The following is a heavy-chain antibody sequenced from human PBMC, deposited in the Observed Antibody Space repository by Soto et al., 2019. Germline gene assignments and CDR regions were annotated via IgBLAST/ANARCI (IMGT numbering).Heavy chain of an antibody. CDR2: IWYDGSNK. CDR1: GFTFSSYG. CDR3: ARDPVSDSSSWRLDY. Sequence: LRLSCAASGFTFSSYGMHWVRQAPGKGLEWVAVIWYDGSNKYYADSVKGRFTISRDNSKNTLYLQMNSLRAEDTAVYYCARDPVSDSSSWRLDYWGQGTLVTVSS. V-gene: IGHV3-33*01. D-gene: IGHD6-13*01. J-gene: IGHJ4*02.